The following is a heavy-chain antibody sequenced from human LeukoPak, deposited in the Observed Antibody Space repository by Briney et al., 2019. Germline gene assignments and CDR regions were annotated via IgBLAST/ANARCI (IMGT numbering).Heavy chain of an antibody. Sequence: PSETLSLTCTVSGGSISSGGYYWSWIRQHPGEGLEWIGYIYYSGSTNYNPSLKSRVTISVDTSKNQFSLKLSSETAADTAVYYCARDYYDSSGFHFDYWGQGTLVTVSS. V-gene: IGHV4-61*08. J-gene: IGHJ4*02. CDR3: ARDYYDSSGFHFDY. CDR2: IYYSGST. D-gene: IGHD3-22*01. CDR1: GGSISSGGYY.